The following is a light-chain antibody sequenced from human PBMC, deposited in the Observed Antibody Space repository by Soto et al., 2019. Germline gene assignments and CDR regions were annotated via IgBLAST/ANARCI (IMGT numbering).Light chain of an antibody. Sequence: QSALTQPASVSGSPGQSITISCTGTSSDVGGYNYVSWYQQLPGKAPKLMIYEVSYRPSGVSNRFSGSKSGNPASLTISGLQAEDEADYYCSSKTSSSTLVVFGGGTKLTVL. J-gene: IGLJ2*01. CDR1: SSDVGGYNY. V-gene: IGLV2-14*01. CDR2: EVS. CDR3: SSKTSSSTLVV.